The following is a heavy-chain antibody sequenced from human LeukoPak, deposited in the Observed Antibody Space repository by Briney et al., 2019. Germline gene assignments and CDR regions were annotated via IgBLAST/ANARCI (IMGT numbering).Heavy chain of an antibody. V-gene: IGHV3-23*01. Sequence: GGSLRLSCAASGFTFSSDAMSSVRQAPAKGLEWVSAISGSGGSTYYADSVKGRFTISRDNSKNTLYLQMNSLRAEDTAVYYCAKSGDYYGSGSYYGFFDYWGQGTLVTVSS. D-gene: IGHD3-10*01. CDR1: GFTFSSDA. CDR2: ISGSGGST. CDR3: AKSGDYYGSGSYYGFFDY. J-gene: IGHJ4*02.